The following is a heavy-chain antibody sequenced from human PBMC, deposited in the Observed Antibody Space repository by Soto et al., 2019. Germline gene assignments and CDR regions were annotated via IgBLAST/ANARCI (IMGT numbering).Heavy chain of an antibody. CDR3: ARGDSSGWFYAFDI. CDR1: GYTFTSYA. CDR2: INAGNGNT. D-gene: IGHD6-19*01. V-gene: IGHV1-3*01. Sequence: ASVKVSCKASGYTFTSYAMHWVRQAPGQRLEWMGWINAGNGNTKYSQKFQGRVTITRDTSASTAYMELSSLRSEDTAVYYCARGDSSGWFYAFDIWGQGTMVTVSS. J-gene: IGHJ3*02.